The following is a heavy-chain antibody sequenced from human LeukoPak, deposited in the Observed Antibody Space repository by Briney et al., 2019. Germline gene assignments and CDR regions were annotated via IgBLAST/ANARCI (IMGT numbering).Heavy chain of an antibody. CDR2: LKEDGSEK. Sequence: GGSLRLSCAAFGFTFSNYWTTWVRQAPGKGLEWVANLKEDGSEKYYVDSVEGRFTISRDNAKNSLYLQMNSLGAEDTAVYYCARSGYRPRYYLDLWGQGTLVTVSA. J-gene: IGHJ4*02. V-gene: IGHV3-7*01. CDR3: ARSGYRPRYYLDL. CDR1: GFTFSNYW. D-gene: IGHD5-12*01.